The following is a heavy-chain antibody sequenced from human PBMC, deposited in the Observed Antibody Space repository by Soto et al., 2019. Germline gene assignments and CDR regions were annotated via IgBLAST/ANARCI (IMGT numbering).Heavy chain of an antibody. D-gene: IGHD3-9*01. CDR3: ARVLRYFDWLTGPLDAFDI. CDR2: IDPSDSYT. J-gene: IGHJ3*02. Sequence: GESLKISCNGSGYSFTSYWISWVRQMPGKGLEWMGRIDPSDSYTSYSPSFQGHVTISADKSISTAYLQWSSLKASDTAMYYCARVLRYFDWLTGPLDAFDIWGQGTMVTV. V-gene: IGHV5-10-1*01. CDR1: GYSFTSYW.